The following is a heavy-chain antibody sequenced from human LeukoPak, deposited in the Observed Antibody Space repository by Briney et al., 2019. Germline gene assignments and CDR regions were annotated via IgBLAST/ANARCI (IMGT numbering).Heavy chain of an antibody. CDR2: ISSNGGST. V-gene: IGHV3-64*04. D-gene: IGHD4-17*01. Sequence: GGSLRLSCSASGFTFSSYAMHWVRQAPGKGLEYVSAISSNGGSTYYADSVKGRFTISRDNSENTLYLQMNSLRAEDTAVYYCARDPADYGEGWYFDYWGQGTLVTVSS. J-gene: IGHJ4*02. CDR1: GFTFSSYA. CDR3: ARDPADYGEGWYFDY.